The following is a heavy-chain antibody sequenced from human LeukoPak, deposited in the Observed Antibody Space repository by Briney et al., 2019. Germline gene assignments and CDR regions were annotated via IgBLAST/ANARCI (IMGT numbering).Heavy chain of an antibody. D-gene: IGHD3-3*01. CDR3: ARGYDFWSIYCGGCIDY. J-gene: IGHJ4*02. V-gene: IGHV3-30*03. CDR2: ISKDGSNK. CDR1: EFTFNSFG. Sequence: PGRSLRLSCAASEFTFNSFGMYWVRQAPGKGLEWVAVISKDGSNKYYADSVKGRFTISRDNSKNTLYLQMNSLRAEDTAVYYCARGYDFWSIYCGGCIDYWGQGTLVTVSS.